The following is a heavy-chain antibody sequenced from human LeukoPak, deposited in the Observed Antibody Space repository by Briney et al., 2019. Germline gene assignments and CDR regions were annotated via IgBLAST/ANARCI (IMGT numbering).Heavy chain of an antibody. CDR3: AKERYSSSWYNDYFDY. CDR1: GFTFSSYG. V-gene: IGHV3-33*06. J-gene: IGHJ4*02. CDR2: IWYDGSNK. D-gene: IGHD6-13*01. Sequence: PGRSLRLSCAASGFTFSSYGMHWVRQAPGKGLEWVAVIWYDGSNKYYADSVKGRFTISRDNSKNTLYLQMNSLRAEDTAVYYCAKERYSSSWYNDYFDYWGQGTLVTVSS.